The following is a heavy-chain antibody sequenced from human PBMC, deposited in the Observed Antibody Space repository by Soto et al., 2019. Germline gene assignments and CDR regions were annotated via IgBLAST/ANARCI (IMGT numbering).Heavy chain of an antibody. J-gene: IGHJ4*02. Sequence: GGSLRLSCAASGFTFSSYAMHWVRQAPGKGLEWVAVISYDGSNKYYADSVKGRFTISRDNSKNTLYLQMNSLRAEDTAVYYCARDLVYDSSGEALDYWGQGTLVTVSS. V-gene: IGHV3-30-3*01. CDR3: ARDLVYDSSGEALDY. CDR2: ISYDGSNK. CDR1: GFTFSSYA. D-gene: IGHD3-22*01.